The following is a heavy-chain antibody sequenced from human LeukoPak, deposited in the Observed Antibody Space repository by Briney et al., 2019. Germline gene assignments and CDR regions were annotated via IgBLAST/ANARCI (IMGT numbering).Heavy chain of an antibody. CDR2: ISSSGSTI. D-gene: IGHD6-13*01. J-gene: IGHJ3*01. CDR3: ARDLGTSSSSSF. Sequence: GGSLRLSCAASGFTFSSYEMNWVRQAPGKGLEWVSYISSSGSTIYYADSVKGRFTISRDNANNSLYLQMNSLRAEDTAVYYCARDLGTSSSSSFWGQGTMVTVSS. CDR1: GFTFSSYE. V-gene: IGHV3-48*03.